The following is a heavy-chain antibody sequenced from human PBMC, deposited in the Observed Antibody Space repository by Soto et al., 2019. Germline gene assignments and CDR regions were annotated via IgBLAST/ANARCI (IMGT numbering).Heavy chain of an antibody. CDR1: GYTFTSYG. V-gene: IGHV1-18*01. CDR2: ISAYNGNT. J-gene: IGHJ5*02. D-gene: IGHD4-17*01. Sequence: GASVKVSCKASGYTFTSYGISWVRQAPGQGLEWMGWISAYNGNTNYAQKHQGRVTMTTDTSTSTAYMELRSLRSDDTAVYYCARDGSHYGDYASYAWFDPWGQGTLVTVSS. CDR3: ARDGSHYGDYASYAWFDP.